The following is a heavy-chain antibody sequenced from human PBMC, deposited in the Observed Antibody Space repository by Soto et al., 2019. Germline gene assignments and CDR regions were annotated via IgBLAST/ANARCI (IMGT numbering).Heavy chain of an antibody. CDR2: ISYDGSNK. J-gene: IGHJ4*02. CDR3: AKNYGDNLGGTDY. Sequence: QVQLVESGGGVVQPGRSLRLSCAASGFTFSSYGMHWVRQAPGKGLEWVVVISYDGSNKYYADSVKGRFTISRDNSKNTLYLQMNSLRAEDTAVYYCAKNYGDNLGGTDYWGQGTLVTVSS. D-gene: IGHD4-17*01. V-gene: IGHV3-30*18. CDR1: GFTFSSYG.